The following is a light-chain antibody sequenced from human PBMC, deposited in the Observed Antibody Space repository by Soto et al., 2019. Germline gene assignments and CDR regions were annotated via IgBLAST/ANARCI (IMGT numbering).Light chain of an antibody. Sequence: QSALTQPASVSESPGQSITISCTGTSSDVGSYDLVSWYQHHPGTAPKLIVYEVNKRPSGVSARFSGSKSGNTASLTISGLQTEDEADYFCCSWAGSDAHGVFGGGTQLTVL. CDR3: CSWAGSDAHGV. CDR1: SSDVGSYDL. V-gene: IGLV2-23*02. CDR2: EVN. J-gene: IGLJ3*02.